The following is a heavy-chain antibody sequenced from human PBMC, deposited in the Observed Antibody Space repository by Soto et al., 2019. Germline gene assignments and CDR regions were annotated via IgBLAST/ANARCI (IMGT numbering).Heavy chain of an antibody. CDR2: IIPIFGTA. CDR1: GGTFSSHA. CDR3: ARGVYQPRITIFGVVYYYYYGMDV. Sequence: GASVKVSCKASGGTFSSHAISWVRQAPGQGLEWMGGIIPIFGTANYAQKFQGRVTITADESTSTAYMELSSLRSEDTAVYYCARGVYQPRITIFGVVYYYYYGMDVWGQGTTVTVSS. V-gene: IGHV1-69*13. D-gene: IGHD3-3*01. J-gene: IGHJ6*02.